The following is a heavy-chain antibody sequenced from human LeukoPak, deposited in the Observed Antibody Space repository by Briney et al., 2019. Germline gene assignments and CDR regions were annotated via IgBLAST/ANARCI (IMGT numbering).Heavy chain of an antibody. J-gene: IGHJ5*02. D-gene: IGHD3-3*01. CDR1: GFTFSSYS. CDR2: ISSSSSTI. CDR3: ARTPGGIYDFWSGYRWFDP. Sequence: PGGSLRLSCAASGFTFSSYSMNWVRQAPGKGLEWVSYISSSSSTIYYADSVKGRFTISRDNAKNSLYLQMNSLRAEDTAVYYCARTPGGIYDFWSGYRWFDPWGQGTLVTVSS. V-gene: IGHV3-48*04.